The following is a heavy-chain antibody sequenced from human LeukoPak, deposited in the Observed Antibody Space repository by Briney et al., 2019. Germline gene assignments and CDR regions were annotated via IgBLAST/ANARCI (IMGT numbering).Heavy chain of an antibody. CDR2: INHSGST. D-gene: IGHD3-9*01. CDR3: ARPYYDILTGYL. V-gene: IGHV4-34*01. Sequence: SETLSLTCAVYGGSFSGYYWSWIRQPPGKGLEWIGEINHSGSTNYNPSLKSRVTISVDTSKNQFSLKLSSVTAADTAVYYCARPYYDILTGYLWGQGTLVTVS. CDR1: GGSFSGYY. J-gene: IGHJ4*02.